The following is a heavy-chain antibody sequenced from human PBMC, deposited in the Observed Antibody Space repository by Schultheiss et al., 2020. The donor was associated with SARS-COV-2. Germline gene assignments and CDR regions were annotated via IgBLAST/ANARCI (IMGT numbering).Heavy chain of an antibody. Sequence: SQTLSLTCTVSGGSISSYYWSWIRQPPGKGLEWIGYIYYSGSTYYNPSLKSRVTISVDTSKNQFSLKLSSVTAADTAVYYCARGPAARLPFVGYWGQGTLVTVSS. CDR1: GGSISSYY. CDR2: IYYSGST. V-gene: IGHV4-59*08. J-gene: IGHJ4*02. D-gene: IGHD6-6*01. CDR3: ARGPAARLPFVGY.